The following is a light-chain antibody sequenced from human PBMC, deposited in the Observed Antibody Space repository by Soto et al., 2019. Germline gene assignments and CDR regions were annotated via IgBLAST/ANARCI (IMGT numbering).Light chain of an antibody. Sequence: QSALTQPASVSGSPGQSITISCTGTNSDVGAYNYVSWYQQHPGEAPKLLIYEVSNRPSGVSNRFSGSKSGNTASLTISGLQAEDEAAYYCNSNGSSPTFVFGSGTKVTVL. J-gene: IGLJ1*01. CDR1: NSDVGAYNY. CDR3: NSNGSSPTFV. CDR2: EVS. V-gene: IGLV2-14*01.